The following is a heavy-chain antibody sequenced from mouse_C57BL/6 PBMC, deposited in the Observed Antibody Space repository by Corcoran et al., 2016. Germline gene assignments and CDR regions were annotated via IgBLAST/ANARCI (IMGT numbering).Heavy chain of an antibody. CDR3: ASGNGYDLAY. Sequence: QIQLVQSGPELKKPGETVKISCKASGYPFTTYGMSWVKQAPGKGLKWMGWINTYSGVPTYADDFKGRFAFSLETSASTAYLQINNRKNEETATYFCASGNGYDLAYWGQGTLVTVSA. J-gene: IGHJ3*01. D-gene: IGHD2-2*01. V-gene: IGHV9-3*01. CDR2: INTYSGVP. CDR1: GYPFTTYG.